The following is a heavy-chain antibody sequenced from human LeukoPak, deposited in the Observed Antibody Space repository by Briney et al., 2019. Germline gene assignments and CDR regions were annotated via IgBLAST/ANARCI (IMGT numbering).Heavy chain of an antibody. D-gene: IGHD2-21*01. CDR3: ARAGLVVVIAIDRRGWFDP. CDR2: INHSGST. CDR1: GGSFSAYY. Sequence: SETLSLTCAVYGGSFSAYYWSWIRQPPGKGLEWIGEINHSGSTNYNPSLKSRVTISVDTSKNQFSLKLSSVPAADTAVYYCARAGLVVVIAIDRRGWFDPWGQGTLVTVSS. V-gene: IGHV4-34*01. J-gene: IGHJ5*02.